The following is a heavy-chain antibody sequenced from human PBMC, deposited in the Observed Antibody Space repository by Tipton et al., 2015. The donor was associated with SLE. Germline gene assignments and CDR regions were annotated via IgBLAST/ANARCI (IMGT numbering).Heavy chain of an antibody. J-gene: IGHJ4*02. V-gene: IGHV3-13*01. Sequence: SLRLSCAASGFTFSRYDMHWVRQATGKGLEWVSAIGTAGDTYYPGSVKGRFTISRENAKNSLYLQMNTLRAGDTAVYYCAREGRIAAATWGFDYWGQGTLVTVSS. CDR1: GFTFSRYD. CDR2: IGTAGDT. D-gene: IGHD6-13*01. CDR3: AREGRIAAATWGFDY.